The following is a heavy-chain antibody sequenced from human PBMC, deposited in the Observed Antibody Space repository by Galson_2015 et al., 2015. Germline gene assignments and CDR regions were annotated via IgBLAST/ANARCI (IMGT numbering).Heavy chain of an antibody. J-gene: IGHJ4*02. V-gene: IGHV4-59*01. D-gene: IGHD3-10*01. CDR1: GGSISSYY. CDR3: ARGRRITMVQGVISYFDY. CDR2: IYYSGST. Sequence: SETLSLTCTVSGGSISSYYWSWIRQPPGKGLEWIGYIYYSGSTNYNPSLKSRVTISVDTSKNQFSLKLSSVTAADTAVYYCARGRRITMVQGVISYFDYWGQGTLVTVSS.